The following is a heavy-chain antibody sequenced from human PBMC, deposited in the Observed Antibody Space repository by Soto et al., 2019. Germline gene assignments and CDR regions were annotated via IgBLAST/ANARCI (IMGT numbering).Heavy chain of an antibody. CDR1: VRSMIGYY. Sequence: SETLSLTCTVSVRSMIGYYWSWIRQPAGERLEWIGRIYTSGTTDFNPSLKGRVTMSVDTSKNQFSLKLTSVTAADTALYYCAREDYYDTGYYVVWGQGTQVTVSS. D-gene: IGHD3-9*01. V-gene: IGHV4-4*07. CDR2: IYTSGTT. J-gene: IGHJ4*02. CDR3: AREDYYDTGYYVV.